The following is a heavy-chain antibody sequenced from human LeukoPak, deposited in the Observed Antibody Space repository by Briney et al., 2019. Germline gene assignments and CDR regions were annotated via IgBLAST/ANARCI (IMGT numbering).Heavy chain of an antibody. V-gene: IGHV3-66*01. D-gene: IGHD2-2*01. CDR2: IYSDDST. J-gene: IGHJ4*02. CDR1: GFTISGNY. CDR3: ARALPAASHTSFDY. Sequence: PGGSLRLSCAASGFTISGNYMTWVRQPPGKGLEWLSIIYSDDSTYYAESVKGRFTISRDISKNTLYLQMNSLRAEDTAVFYCARALPAASHTSFDYWGQGALVTVSS.